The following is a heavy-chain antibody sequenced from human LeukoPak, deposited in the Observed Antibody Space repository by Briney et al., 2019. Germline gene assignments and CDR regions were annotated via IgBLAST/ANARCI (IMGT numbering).Heavy chain of an antibody. CDR1: GFTFSSYS. J-gene: IGHJ4*02. D-gene: IGHD4-17*01. CDR2: ISSSSSYI. V-gene: IGHV3-21*01. CDR3: AREQGYGDSLHY. Sequence: GGSLRLSCAASGFTFSSYSMNWVRQAPGKGLEWVSSISSSSSYIYYADSVKGRFTISRDNAKNSLYLQMNSLRAEDTAVYYCAREQGYGDSLHYWGQGTLVTVSS.